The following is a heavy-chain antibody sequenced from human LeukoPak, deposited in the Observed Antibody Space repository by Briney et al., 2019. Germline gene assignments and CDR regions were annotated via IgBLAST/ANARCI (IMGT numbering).Heavy chain of an antibody. Sequence: GGSLRLSCAASGFTFSSYGMHWVRQAPGKGLEWVTFIRYDGNNKYYAGSVKGRFTISRDNSKNTLYLQMNSLRAEDTAVYYCARVSGGSYAFDIWGQGTMVTVSS. CDR2: IRYDGNNK. CDR1: GFTFSSYG. CDR3: ARVSGGSYAFDI. D-gene: IGHD2-15*01. V-gene: IGHV3-30*02. J-gene: IGHJ3*02.